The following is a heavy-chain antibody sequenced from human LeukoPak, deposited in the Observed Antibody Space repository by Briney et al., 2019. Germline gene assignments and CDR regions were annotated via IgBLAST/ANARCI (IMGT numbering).Heavy chain of an antibody. J-gene: IGHJ4*02. V-gene: IGHV3-23*01. CDR1: GFTFSSHA. CDR3: AKDVIAAAGIAYYFDY. CDR2: ISGSGGNT. Sequence: GGSPRLSCAASGFTFSSHAMSWVRQAPGKRLEWVSAISGSGGNTYYADSVKGRFSISRDNSKNTLYLQMNSLRAEDTAVYYCAKDVIAAAGIAYYFDYWGQGTLVTVSS. D-gene: IGHD6-13*01.